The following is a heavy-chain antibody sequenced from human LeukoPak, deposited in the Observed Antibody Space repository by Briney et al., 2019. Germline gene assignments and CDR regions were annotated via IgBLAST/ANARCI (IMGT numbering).Heavy chain of an antibody. CDR2: IYTSGST. D-gene: IGHD6-19*01. Sequence: PSETLSLTCTVSGGSISSGSYYWSWIRQPAGKGLEWIGRIYTSGSTNYNPSLKSRVTISVDTSKNQFSLKLSSVTAADTAVYYCATSPRIAVALWFDYWGQGTLVTVSS. V-gene: IGHV4-61*02. CDR3: ATSPRIAVALWFDY. J-gene: IGHJ5*01. CDR1: GGSISSGSYY.